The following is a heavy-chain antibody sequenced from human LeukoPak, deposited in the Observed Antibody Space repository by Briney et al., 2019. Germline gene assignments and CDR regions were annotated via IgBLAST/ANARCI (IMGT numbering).Heavy chain of an antibody. J-gene: IGHJ3*01. CDR3: ARQLAAGNDGFDV. Sequence: SETLSLTCTVSGVSIYSSTYYWAWIRQPPGKGLEFIGSIYYNEDTFQNPSLKSRLTISVGTSANQFSLRLSSVTAADTAVYYCARQLAAGNDGFDVWGQGTMVTVFS. CDR1: GVSIYSSTYY. CDR2: IYYNEDT. V-gene: IGHV4-39*01. D-gene: IGHD2-15*01.